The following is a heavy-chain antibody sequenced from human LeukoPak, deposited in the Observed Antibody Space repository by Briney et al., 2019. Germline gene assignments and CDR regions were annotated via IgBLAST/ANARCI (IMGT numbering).Heavy chain of an antibody. Sequence: GASVKVSCKASGGTFSSYAISWVRQAPGQGLEWMGRIIPIFGTANYAQKFQGRVTITTDESTSTAYMELSSLRSEDTAVYYCARATIAVAGSFDYWGQGTLVTVSS. CDR1: GGTFSSYA. CDR3: ARATIAVAGSFDY. J-gene: IGHJ4*02. CDR2: IIPIFGTA. V-gene: IGHV1-69*05. D-gene: IGHD6-19*01.